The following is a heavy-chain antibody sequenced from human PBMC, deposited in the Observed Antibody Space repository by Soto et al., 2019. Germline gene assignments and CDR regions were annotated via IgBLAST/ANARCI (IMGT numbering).Heavy chain of an antibody. Sequence: SETLSLTCAVSGGSISSGGYSWSWIRQPPGKGLEWIGYIYHSGSTYYNPSLKSRVTISVDRSKNQFSLKLSSVTAADTAVYYCARGIRRDYYGSGPHFDYWGQGTLVTVSS. CDR2: IYHSGST. CDR3: ARGIRRDYYGSGPHFDY. V-gene: IGHV4-30-2*01. J-gene: IGHJ4*02. CDR1: GGSISSGGYS. D-gene: IGHD3-10*01.